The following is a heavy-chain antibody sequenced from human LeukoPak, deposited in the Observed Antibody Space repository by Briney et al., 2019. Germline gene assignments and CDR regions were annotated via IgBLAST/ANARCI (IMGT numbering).Heavy chain of an antibody. J-gene: IGHJ6*03. D-gene: IGHD6-13*01. CDR3: ARSYSSSWYGSYYYYYMDV. Sequence: GGSLRLSCAASGFTSSSYAMHWVRQAPGKGLEWVAVISYDGSNKYYADSVKGRFTISRDNSKNTLYLQMNSLRAEDTAVYYCARSYSSSWYGSYYYYYMDVWGKGTTVTVSS. CDR2: ISYDGSNK. CDR1: GFTSSSYA. V-gene: IGHV3-30-3*01.